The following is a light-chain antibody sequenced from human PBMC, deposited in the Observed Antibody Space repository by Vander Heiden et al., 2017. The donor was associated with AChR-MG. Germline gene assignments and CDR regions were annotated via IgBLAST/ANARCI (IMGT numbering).Light chain of an antibody. CDR1: QNVRSN. CDR3: QQYDNWPPIT. Sequence: EVVMTQSPGTLSVSPGERVILSCRASQNVRSNVAWYQQKPGQAPRLLRYGASARASTIPARFSGSGSGTEFTLTISSLQSEDCAVYYCQQYDNWPPITFGQGTRLEIK. J-gene: IGKJ5*01. V-gene: IGKV3-15*01. CDR2: GAS.